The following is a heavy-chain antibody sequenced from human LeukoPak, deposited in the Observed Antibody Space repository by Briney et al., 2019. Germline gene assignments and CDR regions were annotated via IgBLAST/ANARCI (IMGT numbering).Heavy chain of an antibody. V-gene: IGHV1-46*01. Sequence: ASVKVSCKSFGYTFTSNYMHWVRQAPGQGPEWMGVISPSGASTTYAQTFQGRVTLTRDMSTSTDYLELSSLRSEDTAVYYCARDNSVRDEAWWFSPWGQGTRVTVSS. J-gene: IGHJ5*02. D-gene: IGHD5-24*01. CDR1: GYTFTSNY. CDR3: ARDNSVRDEAWWFSP. CDR2: ISPSGAST.